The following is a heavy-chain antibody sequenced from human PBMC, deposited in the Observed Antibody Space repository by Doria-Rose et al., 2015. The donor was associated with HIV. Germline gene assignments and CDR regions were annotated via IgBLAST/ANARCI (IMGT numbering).Heavy chain of an antibody. Sequence: QVQLQQWGAGLFNPSEPLSLTCAVYGGSFSGYYWSLIRQSPGKGLEWIGEINHSGTTNYNPSLVSRVTVSVDTSKNQFSLNLPSVTAADTAMYYCARRTQYYSVSLGYFHYGGQG. CDR1: GGSFSGYY. CDR3: ARRTQYYSVSLGYFHY. D-gene: IGHD3-16*01. V-gene: IGHV4-34*01. CDR2: INHSGTT. J-gene: IGHJ1*01.